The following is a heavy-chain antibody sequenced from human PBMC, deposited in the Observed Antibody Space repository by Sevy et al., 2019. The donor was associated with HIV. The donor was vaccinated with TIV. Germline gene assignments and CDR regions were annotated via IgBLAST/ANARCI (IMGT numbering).Heavy chain of an antibody. V-gene: IGHV4-59*13. D-gene: IGHD6-19*01. CDR3: ARDPGIAVAGEYYFDY. Sequence: SETLSLTCTVSGGSISSYYWSWIRQPPGKGLEWIGYIYYSGSTNYNPSLNSRVTISVDTSKNQFSLKLTSVTAADTAVYYCARDPGIAVAGEYYFDYWGQGTLVTVSS. CDR1: GGSISSYY. CDR2: IYYSGST. J-gene: IGHJ4*02.